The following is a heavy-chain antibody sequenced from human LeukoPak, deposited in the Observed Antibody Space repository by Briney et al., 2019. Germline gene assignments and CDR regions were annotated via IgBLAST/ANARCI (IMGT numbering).Heavy chain of an antibody. D-gene: IGHD3-3*01. V-gene: IGHV3-7*01. CDR1: GFTFNTYW. Sequence: GGSLRLSCAASGFTFNTYWMSWVRQTPGKGLEWVANIKEDGSQKNYVDSVRGRFAISRDNAKNSLYLQMNSLRAEDTGVYYCARGRGLGVVSPYFDYWGQETLVTVSS. J-gene: IGHJ4*02. CDR3: ARGRGLGVVSPYFDY. CDR2: IKEDGSQK.